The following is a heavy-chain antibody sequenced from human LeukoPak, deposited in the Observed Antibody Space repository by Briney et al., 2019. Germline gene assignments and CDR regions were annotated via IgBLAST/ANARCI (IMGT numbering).Heavy chain of an antibody. Sequence: GGSLRLSCVGSGFTFSRYWLNWVRQAPGKGLEWVANMNQDGSEIYYLDSVKGRFTISRDNSKNTLYLQMNSLRAEDTAVYYCAKDSTYYYDSSGYYEQPLFDYWGQGTLVTVSS. CDR3: AKDSTYYYDSSGYYEQPLFDY. CDR1: GFTFSRYW. CDR2: MNQDGSEI. V-gene: IGHV3-7*03. D-gene: IGHD3-22*01. J-gene: IGHJ4*02.